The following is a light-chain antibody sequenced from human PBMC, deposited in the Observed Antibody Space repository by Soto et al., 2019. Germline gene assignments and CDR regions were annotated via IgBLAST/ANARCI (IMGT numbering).Light chain of an antibody. CDR3: SSYTDSSNYV. CDR1: SSDLATYNY. Sequence: QSVLTQPASVSGSPGQSITISCTGTSSDLATYNYVSWYQQQPGKAPKLMIYQVTNRPSGVSNRFSGSRSGNTASLTISGLQAADEADYYCSSYTDSSNYVFGTGTKLTVL. CDR2: QVT. V-gene: IGLV2-14*01. J-gene: IGLJ1*01.